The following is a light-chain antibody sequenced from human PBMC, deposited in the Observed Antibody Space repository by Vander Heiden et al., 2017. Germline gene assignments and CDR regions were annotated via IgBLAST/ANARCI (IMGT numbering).Light chain of an antibody. V-gene: IGKV3-15*01. CDR2: DAS. Sequence: ELVITQPPATLSVSPGERATLSCRASQSVCSHLARTQQKPGQATRLLIYDASRRATGIPARFSGSGSGKEFSLTISSLQSEDFAVYYCQQYKTWPPWTFGQGTKVEIK. J-gene: IGKJ1*01. CDR1: QSVCSH. CDR3: QQYKTWPPWT.